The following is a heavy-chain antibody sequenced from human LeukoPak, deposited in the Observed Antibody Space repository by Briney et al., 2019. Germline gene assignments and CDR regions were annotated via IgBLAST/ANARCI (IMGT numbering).Heavy chain of an antibody. J-gene: IGHJ4*02. CDR1: GGSISSVGYY. CDR2: IYYSGST. Sequence: PSETLSLTCTVSGGSISSVGYYWSWIRQHPGKGLEWVGYIYYSGSTYYNPSLKSRVTISVDTSKNQFSLKLSSVTAADTAVYYCARGLTRGTFDNGGAWKRGYYFCFRGPGTLVTVSS. V-gene: IGHV4-31*03. CDR3: ARGLTRGTFDNGGAWKRGYYFCF. D-gene: IGHD1-1*01.